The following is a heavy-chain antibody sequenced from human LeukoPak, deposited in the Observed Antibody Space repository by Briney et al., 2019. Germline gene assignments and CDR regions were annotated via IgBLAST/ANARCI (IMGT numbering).Heavy chain of an antibody. V-gene: IGHV1-2*02. Sequence: ASVNVSCMATGYTYRDKYIHGVRQAPGQGLAWMGWHNPHSGSTNYGENFQGRVSLTRDTSISTAYMDLSSLISDDTAVYYCARRFMRVTAFDIWGQGTMVTVSS. CDR1: GYTYRDKY. J-gene: IGHJ3*02. D-gene: IGHD2-21*02. CDR2: HNPHSGST. CDR3: ARRFMRVTAFDI.